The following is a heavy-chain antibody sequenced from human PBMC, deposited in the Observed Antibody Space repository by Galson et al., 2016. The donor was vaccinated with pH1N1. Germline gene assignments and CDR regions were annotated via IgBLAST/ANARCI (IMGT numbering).Heavy chain of an antibody. J-gene: IGHJ4*02. V-gene: IGHV2-5*01. D-gene: IGHD4-17*01. CDR1: GFSLSTSAVG. Sequence: PALVKPTQTLRLTCTLSGFSLSTSAVGVGWIRQPPGKALEWLALIFWNDDRYYRPPLKNRLTITKGTSENLAVLTMTNMDPVDTATYYCAHREYGDFVGSFDHWGQGALVTVSS. CDR2: IFWNDDR. CDR3: AHREYGDFVGSFDH.